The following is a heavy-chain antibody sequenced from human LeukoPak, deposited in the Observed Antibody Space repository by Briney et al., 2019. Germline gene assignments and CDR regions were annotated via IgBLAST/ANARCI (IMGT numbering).Heavy chain of an antibody. V-gene: IGHV5-51*01. CDR2: IYPGDSAT. J-gene: IGHJ4*02. Sequence: GESLKICCESGGNSFSNRLLGWGREMPGKGLEWMGIIYPGDSATTYSPSFQGQVTISADKSITTAYLQWGSLKASDTAMYYCVRFSDYWGQGTLVTVSS. CDR3: VRFSDY. CDR1: GNSFSNRL.